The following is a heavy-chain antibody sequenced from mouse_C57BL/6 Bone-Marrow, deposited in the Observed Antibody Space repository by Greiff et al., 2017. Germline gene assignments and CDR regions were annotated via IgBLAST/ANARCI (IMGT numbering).Heavy chain of an antibody. J-gene: IGHJ3*01. CDR2: LYPRSGNT. Sequence: LQESGAELARPGASVKLSCKASGYTFTSYGISWVKQRTGQGLAWIGELYPRSGNTYYNEKFKGKATLTADKSSSTAYMELRSLTSEDSAVYFCARGCPWFAYWGQGTLVTVSA. V-gene: IGHV1-81*01. CDR1: GYTFTSYG. CDR3: ARGCPWFAY.